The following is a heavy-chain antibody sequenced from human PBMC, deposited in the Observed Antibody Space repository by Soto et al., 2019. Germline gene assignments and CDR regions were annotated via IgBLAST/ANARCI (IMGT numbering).Heavy chain of an antibody. CDR3: AKDGRTTPSGGNWFDP. D-gene: IGHD4-4*01. CDR1: GFTFSSYG. Sequence: QVQLVESGGGVVQPGTSLRLSCAASGFTFSSYGMHWVRQAPGKGLEWVAVISYDGSNKYYADSVKGRFTISRDNSKNTLYLQMNSLRAEDTAVYYCAKDGRTTPSGGNWFDPWGQGTLVTVSS. V-gene: IGHV3-30*18. J-gene: IGHJ5*02. CDR2: ISYDGSNK.